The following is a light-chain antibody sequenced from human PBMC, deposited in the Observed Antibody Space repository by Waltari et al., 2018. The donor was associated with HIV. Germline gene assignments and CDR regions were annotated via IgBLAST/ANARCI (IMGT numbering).Light chain of an antibody. CDR1: LTVSTDY. Sequence: EIVLTLSPGTLSLSPGERATLSCRASLTVSTDYLAWYQHKPGQPPRLLIYHASRRATGVPDRFSGSGSVSDFTLTISRLEPEDFAVYSCQQYGSSPPTFGQGTKVEI. J-gene: IGKJ1*01. CDR3: QQYGSSPPT. V-gene: IGKV3-20*01. CDR2: HAS.